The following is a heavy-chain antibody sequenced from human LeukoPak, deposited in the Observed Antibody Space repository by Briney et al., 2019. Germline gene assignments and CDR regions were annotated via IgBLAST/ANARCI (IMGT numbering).Heavy chain of an antibody. V-gene: IGHV3-48*01. CDR3: ARDRYYGSGRHY. CDR2: ISSSSSTI. J-gene: IGHJ4*02. CDR1: GFTFSSYS. Sequence: GGSLRLSCAAPGFTFSSYSMNWVRHAPGRGLEWVSYISSSSSTIYYADSVKGRFTISRDNAKNSLYLQMNSLRAEHTAVYYCARDRYYGSGRHYWGQGTLVTVSS. D-gene: IGHD3-10*01.